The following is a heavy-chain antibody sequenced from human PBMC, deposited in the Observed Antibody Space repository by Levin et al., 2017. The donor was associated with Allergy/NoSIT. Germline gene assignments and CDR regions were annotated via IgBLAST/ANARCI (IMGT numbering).Heavy chain of an antibody. CDR3: ASYAPTGSSLNDAFDI. J-gene: IGHJ3*02. V-gene: IGHV1-2*02. CDR2: INPNSGGT. D-gene: IGHD6-13*01. Sequence: ASVKVSCKASGYTFTGYYMHWVRQAPGQGLEWMGWINPNSGGTNYAQKFQGRVTMTRDTSISTAYMELSRLRSDDTAVYYCASYAPTGSSLNDAFDIWGQGTMVTVSS. CDR1: GYTFTGYY.